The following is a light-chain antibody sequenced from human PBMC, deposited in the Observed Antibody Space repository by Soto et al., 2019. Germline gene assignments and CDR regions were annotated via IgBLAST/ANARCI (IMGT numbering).Light chain of an antibody. CDR3: GADLGSGSNFVYV. V-gene: IGLV9-49*01. CDR2: VDTGGIVG. CDR1: NGYTDYK. J-gene: IGLJ1*01. Sequence: QPVLTQPPSASASLGASVTLTCTLGNGYTDYKVDWYQQRPGKGPRFVMRVDTGGIVGSKGDGIPDRFSVSGSGLNRYLIIKNIQEEDESDYHCGADLGSGSNFVYVFGTGTKLTVL.